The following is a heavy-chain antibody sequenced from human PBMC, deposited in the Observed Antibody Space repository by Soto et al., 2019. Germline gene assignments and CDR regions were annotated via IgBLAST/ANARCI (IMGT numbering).Heavy chain of an antibody. CDR3: ARGFWYYDFWSGYFPMDV. V-gene: IGHV4-59*01. J-gene: IGHJ6*03. CDR1: GGSISSYY. CDR2: IYYSGST. Sequence: SETLSLTCTVSGGSISSYYWSWIRQPPGKGLEWIGYIYYSGSTNYNPSLKSRVTISVDTSKNQFSLKLSSVTAADTAVYYCARGFWYYDFWSGYFPMDVWGKGTTVTVSS. D-gene: IGHD3-3*01.